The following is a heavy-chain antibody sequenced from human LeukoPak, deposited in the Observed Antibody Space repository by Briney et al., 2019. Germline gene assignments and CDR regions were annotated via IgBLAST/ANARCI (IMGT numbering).Heavy chain of an antibody. CDR3: AGGGGYNWLDP. CDR1: GGSISSYY. J-gene: IGHJ5*02. D-gene: IGHD3-10*01. Sequence: SETPSLTCTVSGGSISSYYWSWIRQPPGKGLEWIGYIYYSGSTNYNPSLKSRVTISVDTSKNQFSLKLSSVTAADTAVYYCAGGGGYNWLDPWGQGTLVTVSS. V-gene: IGHV4-59*01. CDR2: IYYSGST.